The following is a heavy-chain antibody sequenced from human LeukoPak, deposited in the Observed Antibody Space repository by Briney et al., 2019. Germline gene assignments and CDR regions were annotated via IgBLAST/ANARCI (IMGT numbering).Heavy chain of an antibody. V-gene: IGHV1-69*05. Sequence: SVKVSCKASGGTFSSYAISWVRQAPGQGPEWMGGIIPIFGTANYAQKFQGRVTITRDTSASTAYMELSSLRSEDTAVYYCARVRRPGYCSGGSCELGDYWGQGTLVTVSS. CDR3: ARVRRPGYCSGGSCELGDY. CDR1: GGTFSSYA. D-gene: IGHD2-15*01. CDR2: IIPIFGTA. J-gene: IGHJ4*02.